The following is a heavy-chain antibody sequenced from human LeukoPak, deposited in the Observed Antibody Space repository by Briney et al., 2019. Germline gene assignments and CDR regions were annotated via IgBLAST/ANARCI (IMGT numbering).Heavy chain of an antibody. CDR1: GGSLSRYY. CDR3: ARRRPTFSYTNYYYGMDV. V-gene: IGHV4-59*08. J-gene: IGHJ6*01. Sequence: SETLSLTCTLSGGSLSRYYWSWIRQPPGKGLEWIGYIYSSGSTNYNPSFKSRVTISVDTSKNHFSLKLSSVTAADTAVYYCARRRPTFSYTNYYYGMDVWGQGTTVTVSS. CDR2: IYSSGST. D-gene: IGHD3-16*01.